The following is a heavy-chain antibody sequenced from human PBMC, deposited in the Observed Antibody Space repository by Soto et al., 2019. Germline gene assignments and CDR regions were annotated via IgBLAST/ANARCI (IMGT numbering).Heavy chain of an antibody. Sequence: EVQLVESGGGLVQPGGSLRLSCAASGFTVSTKYMSWVLQAPGKGLEWVSVIYSGGSTFYADSVRGRFTISRDNSKNTVNLQMNSLRAEDTAVYYCARDPGAADYWGQGTLVTVSS. D-gene: IGHD7-27*01. CDR2: IYSGGST. CDR1: GFTVSTKY. CDR3: ARDPGAADY. J-gene: IGHJ4*02. V-gene: IGHV3-66*01.